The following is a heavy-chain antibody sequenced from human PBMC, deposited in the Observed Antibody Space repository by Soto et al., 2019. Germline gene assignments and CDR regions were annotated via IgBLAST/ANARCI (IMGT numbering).Heavy chain of an antibody. Sequence: GESLKISCKGSGYSFTSYWIGWVRQMPGKGLEWMGIIYPGDSDTRYSPSFQGQVTISADKSISTAYLQWSSLKASDTAMYYCARPSGYCSGGSCYAGPQSMDVWGQGTTVTVSS. CDR1: GYSFTSYW. J-gene: IGHJ6*02. V-gene: IGHV5-51*01. CDR2: IYPGDSDT. D-gene: IGHD2-15*01. CDR3: ARPSGYCSGGSCYAGPQSMDV.